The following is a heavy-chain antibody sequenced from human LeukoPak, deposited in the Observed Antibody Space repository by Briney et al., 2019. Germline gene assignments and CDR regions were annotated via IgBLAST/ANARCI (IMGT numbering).Heavy chain of an antibody. V-gene: IGHV3-23*01. CDR1: GFTFSKDW. D-gene: IGHD3-22*01. CDR3: AKDTHYYDSSGYYSLWDY. CDR2: ISGSGGST. Sequence: GGSLRLSCAASGFTFSKDWMSWVRQAPGKWLEWVSAISGSGGSTYYADSVKGRFTISRDNSKNTLYLQMNSLRAEDTAVYYCAKDTHYYDSSGYYSLWDYWGQGTLVTVSS. J-gene: IGHJ4*02.